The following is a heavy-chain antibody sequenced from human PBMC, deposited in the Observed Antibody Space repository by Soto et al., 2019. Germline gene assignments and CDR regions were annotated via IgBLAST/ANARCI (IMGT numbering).Heavy chain of an antibody. CDR3: ARDRGYCSSTSCSRGAFDI. V-gene: IGHV1-3*01. Sequence: GASVKVSFKASGYTFTSYAMHWVRQAPGQRLEWMGWINAGNGNTKYSQKFQGRVTITRDTSASTAYMELSSLRSEDTAVYYCARDRGYCSSTSCSRGAFDIWGQGTMVTVSS. CDR2: INAGNGNT. D-gene: IGHD2-2*01. CDR1: GYTFTSYA. J-gene: IGHJ3*02.